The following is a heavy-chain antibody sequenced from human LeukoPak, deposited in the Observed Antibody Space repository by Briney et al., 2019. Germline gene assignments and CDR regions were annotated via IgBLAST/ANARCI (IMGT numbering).Heavy chain of an antibody. Sequence: PSETLSLTCTVSGYSISSLDWTWIRQPPGKGLEWIGYISTRGGTSYNPSLTSRVTISRDTSKSQFSLNLRSVTAADTAVYYCARHGGTLDPWGQGILVTVSS. D-gene: IGHD3-3*01. CDR3: ARHGGTLDP. CDR2: ISTRGGT. V-gene: IGHV4-4*09. J-gene: IGHJ5*02. CDR1: GYSISSLD.